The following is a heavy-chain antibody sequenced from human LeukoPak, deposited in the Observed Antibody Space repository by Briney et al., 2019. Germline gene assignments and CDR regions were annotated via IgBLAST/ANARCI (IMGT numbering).Heavy chain of an antibody. CDR1: GFTFSSYA. J-gene: IGHJ6*02. V-gene: IGHV3-30-3*01. D-gene: IGHD5-12*01. Sequence: GGSLRLSCAASGFTFSSYAMHWVRQAPGKGLEWVAVISYDGSNKYYADSVKGRFTISRDNSKNTLYLQMNSLRAEDTALYYCAKDIYSGYDRAYYYYYGMDVWGQGTTVTVSS. CDR2: ISYDGSNK. CDR3: AKDIYSGYDRAYYYYYGMDV.